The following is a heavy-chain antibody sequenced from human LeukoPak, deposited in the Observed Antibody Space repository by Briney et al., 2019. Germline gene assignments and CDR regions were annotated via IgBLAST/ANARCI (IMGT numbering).Heavy chain of an antibody. Sequence: GASVKVSCKASGYTFTGYYMHWVRQAPGQGLEWMGWINPNSGGTNYAQKFQGRATMTRDTSISTAYMELSRLRSDDTAVYYCASMSGYYDFWSGYNDDAFDIWGQGTMVTVSS. V-gene: IGHV1-2*02. D-gene: IGHD3-3*01. CDR2: INPNSGGT. CDR3: ASMSGYYDFWSGYNDDAFDI. CDR1: GYTFTGYY. J-gene: IGHJ3*02.